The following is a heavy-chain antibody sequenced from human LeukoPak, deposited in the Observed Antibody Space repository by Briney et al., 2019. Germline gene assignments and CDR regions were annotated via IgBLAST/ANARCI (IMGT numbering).Heavy chain of an antibody. Sequence: SGTLSLTCAVSGGSISNTDHWNWVRQPPGTGLEWIGEMYHDGYTNYNPSLKSRVTMSVDKSKSHFSLKLTSLAAPDKGVYYCARSRGAVAGWSFDIWGQGTVVTVSS. J-gene: IGHJ3*02. CDR1: GGSISNTDH. CDR3: ARSRGAVAGWSFDI. V-gene: IGHV4-4*02. D-gene: IGHD6-19*01. CDR2: MYHDGYT.